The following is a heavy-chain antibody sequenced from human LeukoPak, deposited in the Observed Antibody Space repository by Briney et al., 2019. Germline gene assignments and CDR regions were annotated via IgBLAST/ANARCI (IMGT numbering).Heavy chain of an antibody. J-gene: IGHJ4*02. CDR1: GFTFSSYA. V-gene: IGHV3-23*01. CDR3: AKKVVVAAKILVLRYFDY. Sequence: GGSLRLSCAASGFTFSSYAMSWVRQAPGKGLEWVSAISGSGGSTYYADSVKGRFTISGDNSKNTLYLQMNSLRAEDTAVYYCAKKVVVAAKILVLRYFDYWGQGTLVTVSS. D-gene: IGHD2-15*01. CDR2: ISGSGGST.